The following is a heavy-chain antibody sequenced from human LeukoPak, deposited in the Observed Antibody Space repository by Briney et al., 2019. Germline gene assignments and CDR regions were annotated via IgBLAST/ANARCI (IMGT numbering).Heavy chain of an antibody. CDR1: GGSISSDNW. J-gene: IGHJ1*01. V-gene: IGHV4-4*02. CDR3: ARGGRRYFQH. D-gene: IGHD1-14*01. Sequence: PSGTLSLTCAVSGGSISSDNWWSWVRQPPGKGLEWIGEINHSGSTNYNPSLKSRVTISVDTSKNQFSLKLSSVTAADTAVYYCARGGRRYFQHWGQGTLVTVSS. CDR2: INHSGST.